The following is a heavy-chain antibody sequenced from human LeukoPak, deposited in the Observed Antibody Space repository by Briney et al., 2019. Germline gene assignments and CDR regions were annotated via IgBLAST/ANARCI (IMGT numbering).Heavy chain of an antibody. CDR2: IYTSETT. Sequence: AETLSLTCTISGGSINSYYWSWIRQPAGKGLEWIGRIYTSETTKYNASLKSRVTMSVDTSKNQFSLKLSSVNAADTAVYYCAKSRPNCNYIDYWGQGPLVTVS. J-gene: IGHJ4*02. CDR1: GGSINSYY. CDR3: AKSRPNCNYIDY. D-gene: IGHD7-27*01. V-gene: IGHV4-4*07.